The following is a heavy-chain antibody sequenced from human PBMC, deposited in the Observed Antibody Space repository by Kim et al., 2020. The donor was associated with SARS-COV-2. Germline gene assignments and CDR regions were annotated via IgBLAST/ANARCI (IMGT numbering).Heavy chain of an antibody. Sequence: GGSLRLSCVVSGFTFSNSWMSWVRQAPGKGLEWVANIKQDGSERYYVDSVKGRFTISRDNAKNSLYLQMNSLRLEDTAVYYCARDKRGSYWGQGTLVTVSS. D-gene: IGHD3-10*01. CDR2: IKQDGSER. CDR1: GFTFSNSW. CDR3: ARDKRGSY. J-gene: IGHJ4*02. V-gene: IGHV3-7*01.